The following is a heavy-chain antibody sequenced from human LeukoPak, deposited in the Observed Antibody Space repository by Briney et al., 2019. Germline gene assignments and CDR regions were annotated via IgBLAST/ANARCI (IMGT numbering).Heavy chain of an antibody. CDR2: LYHSGST. D-gene: IGHD3-10*01. Sequence: SETLSLTCTVSGGSISSYYWVWIRQPPGKGLGWIGSLYHSGSTYYNPSLKSRGTMSLDTSKNQFSLRLSSVTAADTAVYYCARLGSGSYYNGDDYWGQGTLVTVSS. CDR3: ARLGSGSYYNGDDY. J-gene: IGHJ4*02. V-gene: IGHV4-38-2*02. CDR1: GGSISSYY.